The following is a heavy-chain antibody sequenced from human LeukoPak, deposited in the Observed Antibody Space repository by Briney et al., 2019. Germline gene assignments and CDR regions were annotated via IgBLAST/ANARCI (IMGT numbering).Heavy chain of an antibody. CDR2: ISSGGTTI. Sequence: GGSLRLSCAASGFTFSSYELYWVRQAPGKGLEWISYISSGGTTIKYADSVKGQFTISRDDAKRSLYLQMNSLRAEDTAIYYCGAARQYVGAFDIWDQGTLVTVSS. D-gene: IGHD3-16*01. J-gene: IGHJ3*02. CDR3: GAARQYVGAFDI. CDR1: GFTFSSYE. V-gene: IGHV3-48*03.